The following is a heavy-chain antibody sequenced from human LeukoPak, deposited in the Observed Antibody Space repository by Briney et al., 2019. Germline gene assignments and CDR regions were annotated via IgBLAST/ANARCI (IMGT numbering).Heavy chain of an antibody. V-gene: IGHV3-21*01. CDR1: GFTFSSYS. J-gene: IGHJ6*02. Sequence: GGSLRLSCAASGFTFSSYSMNWVRQAPGKGLEWVSSISSSSYIYYADSVKGRFTISRDNAKNSLYLQMNSLRAEDTAVYYCARDALRIDIVVVPAAIAPGYYYYGMDVWGQGTTVTVSS. D-gene: IGHD2-2*01. CDR2: ISSSSYI. CDR3: ARDALRIDIVVVPAAIAPGYYYYGMDV.